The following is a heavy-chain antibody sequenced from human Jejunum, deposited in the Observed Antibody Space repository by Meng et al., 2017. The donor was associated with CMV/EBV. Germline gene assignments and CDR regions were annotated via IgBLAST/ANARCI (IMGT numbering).Heavy chain of an antibody. J-gene: IGHJ6*02. CDR2: IRSKANNYAT. D-gene: IGHD2-15*01. CDR1: GSA. Sequence: GSAGDWGRQGFGKGLEWVGRIRSKANNYATAYAASVKGRFTFSRDDSENTAYLQMNSLKTEDTAVYYCSSSCSGATCYDYYGMDVWGQGTTVTVSS. V-gene: IGHV3-73*01. CDR3: SSSCSGATCYDYYGMDV.